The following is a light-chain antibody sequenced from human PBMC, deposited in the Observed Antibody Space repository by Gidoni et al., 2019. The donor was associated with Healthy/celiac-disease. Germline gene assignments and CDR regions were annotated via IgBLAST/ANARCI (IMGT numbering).Light chain of an antibody. V-gene: IGKV3-20*01. CDR3: QQYGSSPPRS. CDR1: QSVSSSY. Sequence: EIVLTQSPGTLSLSPGERATLSCRASQSVSSSYLAWYQQKPGQAPRLLIYGASSRATGSPDRLSGSGSGTDFTLTISRLEPEDFAVYYCQQYGSSPPRSFGQGTKLEIK. CDR2: GAS. J-gene: IGKJ2*04.